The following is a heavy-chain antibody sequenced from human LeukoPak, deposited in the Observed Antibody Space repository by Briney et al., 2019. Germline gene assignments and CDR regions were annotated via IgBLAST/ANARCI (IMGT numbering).Heavy chain of an antibody. CDR1: GFTFDDYG. CDR3: ARDRRQRRVPALMGENDY. D-gene: IGHD2-2*01. V-gene: IGHV3-20*04. J-gene: IGHJ4*02. Sequence: GGSLRLSCAASGFTFDDYGMSWVRQAPGKGLEWVSGINWDGGSTGYADSVKGRFTISRDNAKNPLYLQMNSLRAEDTALYYCARDRRQRRVPALMGENDYWGQGTLVTVST. CDR2: INWDGGST.